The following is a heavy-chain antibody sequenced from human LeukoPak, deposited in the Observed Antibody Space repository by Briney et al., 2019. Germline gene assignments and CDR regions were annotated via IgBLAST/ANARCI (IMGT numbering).Heavy chain of an antibody. D-gene: IGHD6-19*01. J-gene: IGHJ4*02. V-gene: IGHV1-46*01. CDR1: GYTFTSYN. Sequence: AASVKVSCKASGYTFTSYNIHWVRQAPGQGLEWMGIINPSDGSTSYEQKFQGRVTMTRDTSTSTVYMELRSLRSEDTAVYYCARGTHMGAVAGPGYWGQGTPVIVSS. CDR2: INPSDGST. CDR3: ARGTHMGAVAGPGY.